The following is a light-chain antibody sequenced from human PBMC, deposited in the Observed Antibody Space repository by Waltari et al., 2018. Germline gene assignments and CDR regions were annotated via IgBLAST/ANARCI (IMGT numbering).Light chain of an antibody. CDR2: QDS. V-gene: IGLV3-1*01. CDR1: KLGDKY. CDR3: QAWDSSTASYV. Sequence: SYELTQPPSVSVSPGQTASITCSGDKLGDKYACCYQQKPGQSPVLVIYQDSKRPLGIRERFSGSKSGNTATLTISGTQAMDEADYYCQAWDSSTASYVFGTGTKVTVL. J-gene: IGLJ1*01.